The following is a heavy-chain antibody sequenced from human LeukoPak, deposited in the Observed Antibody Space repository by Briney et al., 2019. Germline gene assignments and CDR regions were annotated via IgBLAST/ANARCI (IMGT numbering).Heavy chain of an antibody. V-gene: IGHV6-1*01. J-gene: IGHJ4*02. Sequence: SQTLSLTCAISGDSVSSNSAAWNWIRQSPSRGLEWLGRTYYRSKWYNDYAVSVKSRITINPDTSKNQFSLQLNSVTPEDTAVYYCARSAGPLLTKYYYGSGSYYNQRGTYYFDYWGQGTLVTVSS. D-gene: IGHD3-10*01. CDR2: TYYRSKWYN. CDR1: GDSVSSNSAA. CDR3: ARSAGPLLTKYYYGSGSYYNQRGTYYFDY.